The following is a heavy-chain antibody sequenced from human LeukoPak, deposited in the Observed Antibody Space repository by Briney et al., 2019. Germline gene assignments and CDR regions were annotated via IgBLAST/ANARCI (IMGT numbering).Heavy chain of an antibody. CDR1: GYTFTGYY. V-gene: IGHV1-2*02. CDR3: ARVPMYYDFWSGRNDAFDI. D-gene: IGHD3-3*01. J-gene: IGHJ3*02. CDR2: INPNSGGT. Sequence: ASVRVSCKASGYTFTGYYMHWVRQAPGQGLEWMGWINPNSGGTNYAQKFQGRVTMTRDTSISTAYMELSRLRSDDTAVYYCARVPMYYDFWSGRNDAFDIWGQGTMVTVSS.